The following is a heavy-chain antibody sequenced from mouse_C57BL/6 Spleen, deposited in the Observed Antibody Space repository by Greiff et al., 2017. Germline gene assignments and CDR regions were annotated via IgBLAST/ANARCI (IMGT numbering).Heavy chain of an antibody. CDR2: IYPRDGST. CDR1: GYTFTSYA. Sequence: QVQLQQSGPELVKPGASVKLSCKASGYTFTSYAINWVKQRPGQGLEWIGRIYPRDGSTKYNEKFKGKATLTVDTSSSTAYMELHSLPSEDTAVYFCARGITTVVAENYYAMDYRGQGTSVTVSS. V-gene: IGHV1-85*01. J-gene: IGHJ4*01. D-gene: IGHD1-1*01. CDR3: ARGITTVVAENYYAMDY.